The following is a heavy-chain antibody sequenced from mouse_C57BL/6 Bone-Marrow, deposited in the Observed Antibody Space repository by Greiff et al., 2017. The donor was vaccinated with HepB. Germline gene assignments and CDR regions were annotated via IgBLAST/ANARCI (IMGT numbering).Heavy chain of an antibody. CDR1: GYAFSSSW. CDR3: ARSSRDYWYFDV. Sequence: QVHVKQSGPELVKPGASVKISCKASGYAFSSSWMNWVKQRPGKGLEWIGRIYPGDGDTNYNGKFKGKATLTADKSSSTAYMQLSSLTSEDSAVYFCARSSRDYWYFDVWGTGTTVTVSS. J-gene: IGHJ1*03. CDR2: IYPGDGDT. V-gene: IGHV1-82*01.